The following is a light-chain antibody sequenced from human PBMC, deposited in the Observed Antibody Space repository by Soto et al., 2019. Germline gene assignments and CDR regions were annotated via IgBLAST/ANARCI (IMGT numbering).Light chain of an antibody. J-gene: IGKJ2*01. CDR2: DTS. V-gene: IGKV1-17*03. CDR3: LQHNSYPYS. CDR1: QDISRF. Sequence: DVQMTQSPSAMSASVGDRITITCRASQDISRFVAWFQQKPGQVPERLIYDTSTLQPGVPSRFSGSSSGTEFTRAVTGLQPEDFATYYCLQHNSYPYSFGQGTKLVIK.